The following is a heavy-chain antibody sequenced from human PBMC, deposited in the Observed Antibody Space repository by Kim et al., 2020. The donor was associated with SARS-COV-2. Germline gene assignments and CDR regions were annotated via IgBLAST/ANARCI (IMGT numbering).Heavy chain of an antibody. CDR2: IWYDGSKT. CDR3: ASSGTYSSFDY. CDR1: GFTFSSYG. Sequence: GGSLILSCAASGFTFSSYGMHWVRQAPAKGLEWVAVIWYDGSKTYYADSVRGRFTISRDNSKNTLYLQMNSLRAEDTAVFYCASSGTYSSFDYWGQGTLVTVSS. D-gene: IGHD1-26*01. V-gene: IGHV3-33*08. J-gene: IGHJ4*02.